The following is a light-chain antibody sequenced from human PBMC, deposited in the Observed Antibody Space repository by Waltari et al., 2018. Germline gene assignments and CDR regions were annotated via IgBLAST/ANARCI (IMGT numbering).Light chain of an antibody. CDR3: QQYNNWLMYT. CDR2: GAS. J-gene: IGKJ2*01. CDR1: QSVSSN. V-gene: IGKV3-15*01. Sequence: EIVMTQSPATLSVSPGDRATLSCRASQSVSSNLAWYQQQPGQAPRLLIYGASTRATGIPARFSGSGSGTEFTLTISSLQSEDFAVYYCQQYNNWLMYTFGQGTKLEIK.